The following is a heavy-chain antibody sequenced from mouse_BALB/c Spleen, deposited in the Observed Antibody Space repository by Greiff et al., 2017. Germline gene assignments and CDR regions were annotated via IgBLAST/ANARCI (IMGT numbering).Heavy chain of an antibody. J-gene: IGHJ3*01. Sequence: QVQLKQPGAELVKPGASVKLSCKASGYTFTSYWMHWVKQRPGQGLEWIGEINPSNGRTNYNEKFKSKATLTVDKSSSTAYMQLSSLTSEDSAVYYCARREGGYYFAYWGQGTLVTVSA. CDR2: INPSNGRT. CDR3: ARREGGYYFAY. V-gene: IGHV1S81*02. CDR1: GYTFTSYW. D-gene: IGHD2-3*01.